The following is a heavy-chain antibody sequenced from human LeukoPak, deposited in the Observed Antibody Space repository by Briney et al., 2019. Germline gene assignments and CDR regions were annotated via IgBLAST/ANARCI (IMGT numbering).Heavy chain of an antibody. Sequence: KPGGSLRLSCAASGFTFSSYSMNWLRQAPGKGLEWVSSISSSSSYIYYADSVKGRFTISRDNAKNSLYLQMNSLRAEDTAVYYCASVGATGLGAFDIWGQGTMVTVSS. V-gene: IGHV3-21*01. CDR3: ASVGATGLGAFDI. J-gene: IGHJ3*02. D-gene: IGHD1-26*01. CDR1: GFTFSSYS. CDR2: ISSSSSYI.